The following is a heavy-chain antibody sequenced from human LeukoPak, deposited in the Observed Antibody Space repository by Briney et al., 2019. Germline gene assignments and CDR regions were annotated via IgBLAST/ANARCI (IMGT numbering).Heavy chain of an antibody. V-gene: IGHV3-7*01. CDR2: IKQDGSEK. CDR1: GFTFSSYW. Sequence: PGGSLRLSCVASGFTFSSYWMSWVRQAPGKGLEWVANIKQDGSEKYYVDSVKGRFTISRDNAKNSLYLQMNSLRAEDTAVYYCARDLWSGYYTGWGQGTLVTVSS. D-gene: IGHD3-3*01. CDR3: ARDLWSGYYTG. J-gene: IGHJ4*02.